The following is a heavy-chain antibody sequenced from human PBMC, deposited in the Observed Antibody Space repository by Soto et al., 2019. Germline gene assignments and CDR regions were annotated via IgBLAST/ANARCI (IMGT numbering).Heavy chain of an antibody. Sequence: SETLSLTCTVSGGSISSSTYYWGWIRQPPGMGLEWIGSISYRGSTYYNPSLKSRVTISVDTSKKQFSLKLSSVTAADTAMYYCARITIFGVIIDALDYYYGLDVWGQGTTVTVPS. D-gene: IGHD3-3*01. CDR2: ISYRGST. CDR3: ARITIFGVIIDALDYYYGLDV. J-gene: IGHJ6*02. CDR1: GGSISSSTYY. V-gene: IGHV4-39*01.